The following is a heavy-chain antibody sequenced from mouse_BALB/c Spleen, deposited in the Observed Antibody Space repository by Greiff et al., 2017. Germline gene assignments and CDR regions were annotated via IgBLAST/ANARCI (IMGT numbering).Heavy chain of an antibody. J-gene: IGHJ1*01. CDR1: GFTFSSFG. V-gene: IGHV5-17*02. Sequence: EVQGVESGGGLVQPGGSRKLSCAASGFTFSSFGMHWVRQAPEKGLEWVAYISSGSSTIYYADTVKGRFTISRDNPKNTLFLQMTSLRSEDTAMYYCARTGSLYYGSSYWYFDVWGAGTTVTVSS. CDR3: ARTGSLYYGSSYWYFDV. D-gene: IGHD1-1*01. CDR2: ISSGSSTI.